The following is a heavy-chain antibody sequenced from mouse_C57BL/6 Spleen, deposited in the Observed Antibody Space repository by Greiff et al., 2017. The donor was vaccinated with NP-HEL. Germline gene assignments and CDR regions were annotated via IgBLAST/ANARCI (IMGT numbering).Heavy chain of an antibody. D-gene: IGHD2-3*01. Sequence: QVQLKESGPGLVAPSQSLSITCTVSGYSLTSYGVDWVSQPPGKGLEWLGEICGGGGRTYNSALMSRLSISKDNSQSQVFLKMNSLQSDDTAMEYCAKHDGYYGYFDVWGTGTTVTVSS. J-gene: IGHJ1*03. CDR3: AKHDGYYGYFDV. V-gene: IGHV2-9*01. CDR1: GYSLTSYG. CDR2: ICGGGGR.